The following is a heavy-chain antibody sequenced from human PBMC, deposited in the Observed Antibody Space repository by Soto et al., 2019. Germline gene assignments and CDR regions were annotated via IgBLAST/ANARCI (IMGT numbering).Heavy chain of an antibody. CDR1: GGSFSGYY. CDR3: AREYGDYGVIDY. CDR2: INHSGST. J-gene: IGHJ4*02. D-gene: IGHD4-17*01. Sequence: QVQLQQWGAGLLKPSETLSLTCAVYGGSFSGYYWSWIRQPPGKGLEWIGEINHSGSTNYNPSLKIPLXXXVXXSTTQFSLKLSSVTAAGTAVYYRAREYGDYGVIDYWGQGTLVTVSS. V-gene: IGHV4-34*01.